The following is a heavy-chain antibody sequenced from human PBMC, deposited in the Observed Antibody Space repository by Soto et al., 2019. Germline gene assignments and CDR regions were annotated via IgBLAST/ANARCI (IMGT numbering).Heavy chain of an antibody. V-gene: IGHV6-1*01. CDR2: TYYRSKWYI. Sequence: PSQTLSLTCDISGDSVSSNSAAWNWIRQTPSRGLEWLGRTYYRSKWYINYAVSVKSRITVNPDTSKNQFSLQLNSVTPEDTAVYYCARGSWDDVTGHYYMDVWGKGTPVTVPS. CDR3: ARGSWDDVTGHYYMDV. D-gene: IGHD1-1*01. J-gene: IGHJ6*03. CDR1: GDSVSSNSAA.